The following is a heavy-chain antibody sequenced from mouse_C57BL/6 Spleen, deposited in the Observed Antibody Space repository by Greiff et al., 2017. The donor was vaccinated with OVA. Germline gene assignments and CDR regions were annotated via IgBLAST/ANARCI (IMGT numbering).Heavy chain of an antibody. J-gene: IGHJ1*03. V-gene: IGHV1-42*01. CDR1: GYSFTGYY. Sequence: VQLQQSGPELVKPGASVKISCKASGYSFTGYYMNWVKQSPEKSLEWIGEINPSTGGTTYNQKFKAKATLTVDKSSSTAYMQLKSLTSEDSAVYYCARYGGTRYFDVWGTGTTVTVSS. D-gene: IGHD1-1*01. CDR2: INPSTGGT. CDR3: ARYGGTRYFDV.